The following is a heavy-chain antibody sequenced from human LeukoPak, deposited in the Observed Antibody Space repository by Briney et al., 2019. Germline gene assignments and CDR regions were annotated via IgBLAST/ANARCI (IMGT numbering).Heavy chain of an antibody. Sequence: GGSLRLSCVASGFTFTDTWMNWVRHAPGKGLEWVGRIKSKNDGEITEYVAPVKGRFTISRDDSKNTLYLQMNSLKTEDTAVYYCTNWKCGHDMWGQGTSVIVSS. J-gene: IGHJ3*02. CDR2: IKSKNDGEIT. CDR3: TNWKCGHDM. CDR1: GFTFTDTW. D-gene: IGHD1-1*01. V-gene: IGHV3-15*01.